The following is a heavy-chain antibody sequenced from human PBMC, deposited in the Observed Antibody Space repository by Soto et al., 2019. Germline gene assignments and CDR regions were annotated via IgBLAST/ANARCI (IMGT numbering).Heavy chain of an antibody. J-gene: IGHJ6*03. V-gene: IGHV4-61*01. CDR2: IYYGGST. CDR3: ARRQYDYIWGSYQLDYYYYYYMDV. Sequence: NPSETLSLTCTVSGGSVSSGSYYWSWIRQPPGKGLEWIGYIYYGGSTNYNPSLKSRVTISVDTSKNQFSLKLSSVTAADTAVYYCARRQYDYIWGSYQLDYYYYYYMDVWGKGTTVTVSS. D-gene: IGHD3-16*02. CDR1: GGSVSSGSYY.